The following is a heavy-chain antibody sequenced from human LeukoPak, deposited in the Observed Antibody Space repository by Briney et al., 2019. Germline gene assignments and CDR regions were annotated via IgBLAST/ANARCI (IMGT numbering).Heavy chain of an antibody. Sequence: SETLSLTCTVAGGSISSYYWSWIRQPPGKGLEWIGYIYYSGSNNYNPSLKSRVTISVDTSKNQFSLKLSSVTAADTAVYYCARDRARFDPWGQGTLVTVSS. V-gene: IGHV4-59*01. J-gene: IGHJ5*02. CDR3: ARDRARFDP. CDR1: GGSISSYY. D-gene: IGHD3-10*01. CDR2: IYYSGSN.